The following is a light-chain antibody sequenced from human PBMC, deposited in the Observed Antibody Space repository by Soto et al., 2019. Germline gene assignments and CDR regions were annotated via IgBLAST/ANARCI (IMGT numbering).Light chain of an antibody. Sequence: IVLTQSPGTLSLSPGERATLSCRASQSVSSSYLAWYQQKPGQAPRLLIYGASSRATGIPDRFSGSGSGTDFTLTISSLRSEDFAVYYCQQYNNWPRTFGQGTKVDIK. CDR2: GAS. J-gene: IGKJ1*01. V-gene: IGKV3-20*01. CDR3: QQYNNWPRT. CDR1: QSVSSSY.